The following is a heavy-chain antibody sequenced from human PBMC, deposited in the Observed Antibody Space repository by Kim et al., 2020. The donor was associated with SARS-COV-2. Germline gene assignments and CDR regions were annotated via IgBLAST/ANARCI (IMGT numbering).Heavy chain of an antibody. CDR2: IRESGDTK. Sequence: GGSLRLSCAASGFTFNIYVMNWVRQAPGKGLEWVSTIRESGDTKYYADSVKGRFTISRDNSDNTVYLQMNSLRAEDTAVYYCTKDWQFDDWGQGTLVTVS. V-gene: IGHV3-23*01. J-gene: IGHJ4*02. CDR1: GFTFNIYV. CDR3: TKDWQFDD.